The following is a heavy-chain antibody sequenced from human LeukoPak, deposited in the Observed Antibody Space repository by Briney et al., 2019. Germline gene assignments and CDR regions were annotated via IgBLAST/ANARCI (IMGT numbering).Heavy chain of an antibody. CDR2: INSDGSST. CDR3: SRSFDF. V-gene: IGHV3-74*01. CDR1: GFTFSGYE. J-gene: IGHJ4*02. Sequence: PGGSLRLSCAASGFTFSGYEMNWVRQAPGKGLVWVSRINSDGSSTSYADSVKGRFTISRDNAKNTLYMQMNSLRAEDTAVYYCSRSFDFCAQGTLVTVSS. D-gene: IGHD1-14*01.